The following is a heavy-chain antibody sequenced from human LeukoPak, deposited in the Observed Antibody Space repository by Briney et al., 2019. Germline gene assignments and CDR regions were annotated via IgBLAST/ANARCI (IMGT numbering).Heavy chain of an antibody. V-gene: IGHV3-23*01. Sequence: GGSLRLSCAASGFTFSSYAMNWVRQAPGKGLEWVSSISGSGDSTYYADSVKGRFTISRDNSKNTLYLQMNSLRTDDTAVYYCAISRMGDVWGKGTTVTVSS. D-gene: IGHD2-8*01. J-gene: IGHJ6*04. CDR1: GFTFSSYA. CDR2: ISGSGDST. CDR3: AISRMGDV.